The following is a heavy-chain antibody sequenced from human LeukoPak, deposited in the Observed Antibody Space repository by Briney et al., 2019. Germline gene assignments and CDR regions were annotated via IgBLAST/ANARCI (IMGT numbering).Heavy chain of an antibody. J-gene: IGHJ4*02. CDR2: ISSSSSYI. CDR1: GFTFSSYS. CDR3: ARGLNPLYYFDY. V-gene: IGHV3-21*01. Sequence: GGSLRLSCAASGFTFSSYSMNWVRQAPGKGLEWVSSISSSSSYIYYADSVKGRFTISRDNAKNSLYLQMNSLRAEDTAVYYCARGLNPLYYFDYWGQGTLVTVSS.